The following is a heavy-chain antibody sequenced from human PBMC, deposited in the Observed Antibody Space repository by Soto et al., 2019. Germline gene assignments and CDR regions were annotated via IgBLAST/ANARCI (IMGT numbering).Heavy chain of an antibody. CDR3: ARQGFGPLHGLVDV. V-gene: IGHV4-59*08. Sequence: QVQLQESGPGLVKPSETMSLSCTVSGGSISSYYWSWFRPSPGKRMEWIGYVHHSWGSSYNPSLQSRVAISLDESKSQSSLKVTSVTATDTAVYYCARQGFGPLHGLVDVWGQGTTVTVSS. D-gene: IGHD3-10*01. CDR2: VHHSWGS. J-gene: IGHJ6*02. CDR1: GGSISSYY.